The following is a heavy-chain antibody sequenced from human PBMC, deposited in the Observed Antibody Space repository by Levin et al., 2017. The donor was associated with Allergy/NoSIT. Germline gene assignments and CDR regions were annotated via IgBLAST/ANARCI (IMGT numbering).Heavy chain of an antibody. CDR1: GFTVSSNY. CDR2: IYSGGST. J-gene: IGHJ4*02. D-gene: IGHD4-17*01. V-gene: IGHV3-53*01. Sequence: GGSLRLSCAASGFTVSSNYMSWVRQAPGKGLEWVSVIYSGGSTYYADSVKGRFTISRDNSKNTLYLQMNSLRAEDTAVYYCARGLRDYGDYRFDYWGQGTLVTVSS. CDR3: ARGLRDYGDYRFDY.